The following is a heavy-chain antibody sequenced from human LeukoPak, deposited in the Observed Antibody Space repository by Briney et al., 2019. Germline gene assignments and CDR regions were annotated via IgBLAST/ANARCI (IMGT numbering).Heavy chain of an antibody. V-gene: IGHV3-48*02. J-gene: IGHJ4*02. CDR1: GFTFRSYS. CDR3: ARRAYGDDSFDY. D-gene: IGHD4-17*01. CDR2: ITRGSSPI. Sequence: GGSLRLSCAASGFTFRSYSMNWVRQAPGKGLEGVSYITRGSSPIYYADSVKGRFTISRDNAKNSLYLQMNSLRDEDTAVYYCARRAYGDDSFDYWGEGTLVTVSS.